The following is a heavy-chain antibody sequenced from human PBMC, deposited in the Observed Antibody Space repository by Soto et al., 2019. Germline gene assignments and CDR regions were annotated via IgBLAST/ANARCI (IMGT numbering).Heavy chain of an antibody. CDR3: VSDGGISGHYDAFDF. CDR2: IQFCGSHK. D-gene: IGHD1-26*01. Sequence: SLRLPCFPSGFDFRRYSIHWVPQAPGRGLEWVSLIQFCGSHKFYIESVKGRFYIYRDNLKDNLYLHRYTLSPDDSGVYFCVSDGGISGHYDAFDFCGKGIMV. V-gene: IGHV3-30*10. J-gene: IGHJ3*01. CDR1: GFDFRRYS.